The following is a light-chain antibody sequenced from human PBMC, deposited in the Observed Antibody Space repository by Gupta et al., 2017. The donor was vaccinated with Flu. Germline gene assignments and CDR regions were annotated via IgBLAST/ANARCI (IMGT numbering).Light chain of an antibody. CDR3: ATWDDSLDGPV. V-gene: IGLV1-44*01. CDR1: NSNIGSNS. J-gene: IGLJ3*02. CDR2: SNN. Sequence: QSVLTQPPSASRTPGQGVTISCSGSNSNIGSNSVNWYQQLPGTAPKLLMYSNNKRPSGVPDRFSGSKSGTSASLAISGLQSEDEAVYYCATWDDSLDGPVFGGGTKLTVL.